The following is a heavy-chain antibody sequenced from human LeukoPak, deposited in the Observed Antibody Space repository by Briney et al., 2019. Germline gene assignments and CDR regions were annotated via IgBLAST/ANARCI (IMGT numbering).Heavy chain of an antibody. V-gene: IGHV1-2*07. D-gene: IGHD3-10*01. J-gene: IGHJ4*02. CDR3: ASHSMVRGVTSFDY. Sequence: GASVTVSCKASGYTFTVYYMHWVRQAPGQGLEWIVWINPNSGGTNYAHKFQGRVTMTRDPSISTSYMELSRLRSDDTAVYYCASHSMVRGVTSFDYWGQGTLVSVSS. CDR1: GYTFTVYY. CDR2: INPNSGGT.